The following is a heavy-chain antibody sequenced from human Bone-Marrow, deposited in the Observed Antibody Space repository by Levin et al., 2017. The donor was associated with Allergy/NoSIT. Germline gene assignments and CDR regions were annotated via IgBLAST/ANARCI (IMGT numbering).Heavy chain of an antibody. CDR1: GFTFSSYW. CDR3: ARDGTSARADY. CDR2: INSDGSST. D-gene: IGHD1-14*01. V-gene: IGHV3-74*01. J-gene: IGHJ4*02. Sequence: GGSLRPSCAASGFTFSSYWMHWVRQAPGKGLVGVSRINSDGSSTTYADSVKGRFTISRDNAKNTLYLQMNSLGAADTAVYYCARDGTSARADYWGQGTLVTVSS.